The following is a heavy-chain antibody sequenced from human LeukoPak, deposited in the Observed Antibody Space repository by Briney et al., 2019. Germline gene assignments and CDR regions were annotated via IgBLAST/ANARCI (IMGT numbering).Heavy chain of an antibody. CDR1: GGSISSYY. D-gene: IGHD3-9*01. J-gene: IGHJ4*02. V-gene: IGHV4-59*01. CDR2: IYYSGST. CDR3: AAVAGYSPFDY. Sequence: PSETLSLTCTVSGGSISSYYWSWIRQPPGKGLEWIGYIYYSGSTNYNPSLKSRVTISVDTSKNQFSLKLSSVTAADTAVYYCAAVAGYSPFDYWGQGTLVTVSS.